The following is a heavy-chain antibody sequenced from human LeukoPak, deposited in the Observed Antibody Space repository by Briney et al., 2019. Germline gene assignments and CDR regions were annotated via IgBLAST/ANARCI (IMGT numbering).Heavy chain of an antibody. J-gene: IGHJ4*02. CDR2: IYYSGST. CDR1: GGSISGYY. V-gene: IGHV4-59*08. D-gene: IGHD4-11*01. CDR3: ATLPTNTVTHDY. Sequence: PSETLSLTCTVSGGSISGYYWSWIRQPPGKGLEWIGYIYYSGSTNYNPSLKSRVTISVDTSKNQFSLKLRSVTAADTAVYYCATLPTNTVTHDYGGQGPLVTVP.